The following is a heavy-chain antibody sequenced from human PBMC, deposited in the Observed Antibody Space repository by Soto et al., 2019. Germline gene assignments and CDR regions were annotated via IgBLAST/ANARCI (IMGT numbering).Heavy chain of an antibody. CDR2: IIPILGTP. Sequence: QVQLVQSGAEVQKPGSSVNVSYKASGDTPSTYAISWVRQAPGQGLEWMGGIIPILGTPNYAQRFQGRITISPDTSTRTTYMELNSVTSDDTAVLYCAILGLDVDSWGQGTLVIVSS. J-gene: IGHJ4*02. V-gene: IGHV1-69*14. D-gene: IGHD3-16*01. CDR1: GDTPSTYA. CDR3: AILGLDVDS.